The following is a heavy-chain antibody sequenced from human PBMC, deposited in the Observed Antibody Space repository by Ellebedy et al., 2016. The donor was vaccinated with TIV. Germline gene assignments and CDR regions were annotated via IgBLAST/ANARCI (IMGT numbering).Heavy chain of an antibody. CDR1: GFGVSANY. Sequence: GESLKISCAVSGFGVSANYLSWVRQAPGKGLEWVSIIFSAGTTYHADSVKGRFTISRDTSKNMVYLQMNSLRAEDTAVYYCARVDRGLAFDYWGQGTLVTVSS. D-gene: IGHD3-22*01. CDR3: ARVDRGLAFDY. CDR2: IFSAGTT. J-gene: IGHJ4*02. V-gene: IGHV3-53*01.